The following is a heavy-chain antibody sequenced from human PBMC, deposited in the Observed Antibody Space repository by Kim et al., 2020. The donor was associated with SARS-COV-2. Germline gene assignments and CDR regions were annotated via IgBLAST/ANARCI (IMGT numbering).Heavy chain of an antibody. J-gene: IGHJ4*02. D-gene: IGHD2-15*01. CDR1: GFTFSDYG. CDR2: ITSGGSSK. V-gene: IGHV3-74*01. CDR3: ATNRYCSGGNCY. Sequence: GGSLRLSCAASGFTFSDYGMNWVRQAPGKGLVWVSRITSGGSSKGYADSVKGRFTISRDNAKSTLYLQMNRLRDEDTAVYYCATNRYCSGGNCYWGQGTLVTVSS.